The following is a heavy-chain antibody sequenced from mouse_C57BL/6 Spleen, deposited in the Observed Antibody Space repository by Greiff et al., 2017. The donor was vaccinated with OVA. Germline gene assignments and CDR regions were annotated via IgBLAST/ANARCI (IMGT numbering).Heavy chain of an antibody. J-gene: IGHJ4*01. V-gene: IGHV1-50*01. D-gene: IGHD1-3*01. CDR1: GYTFTSYW. Sequence: VQLQQPGAELVKPGASVKLSCKASGYTFTSYWMQWVKQRPGQGLEWIGEIDPSDSYTNYNQKFKGKATLTVDTSSSTAYMQLSSLTSEDSAVYYCARSGYKGAMDYWGQGTSVTVSS. CDR2: IDPSDSYT. CDR3: ARSGYKGAMDY.